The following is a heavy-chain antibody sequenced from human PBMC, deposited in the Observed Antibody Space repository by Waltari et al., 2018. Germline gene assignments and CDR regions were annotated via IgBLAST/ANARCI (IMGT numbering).Heavy chain of an antibody. Sequence: QVYLVQSGAELKKPGASVKVSGEASGYTFTKYYMHWVRQAPGQGLEWMGWIHGGNGNTKYSKKFQDRLSISQDTSATTVYMELSSLTSEDTAVYYCAKTQYDFWSAYFDYWGQGTLVTVSS. J-gene: IGHJ4*02. D-gene: IGHD3-3*01. CDR1: GYTFTKYY. CDR3: AKTQYDFWSAYFDY. CDR2: IHGGNGNT. V-gene: IGHV1-3*01.